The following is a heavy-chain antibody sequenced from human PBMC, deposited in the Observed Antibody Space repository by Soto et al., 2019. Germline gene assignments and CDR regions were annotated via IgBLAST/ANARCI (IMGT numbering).Heavy chain of an antibody. J-gene: IGHJ4*02. CDR2: INSDESST. D-gene: IGHD1-26*01. CDR1: GFTFTTYW. V-gene: IGHV3-74*01. CDR3: ARGGSGNYFNYFDY. Sequence: EVQLLESGGGLVQPGGSLILSCAASGFTFTTYWMHWVRQAPGQGLVWVSHINSDESSTNYADSVKGRFTISRDNAKNTLYLQMTSLRAEDTAVYYCARGGSGNYFNYFDYWGQGTLITVSS.